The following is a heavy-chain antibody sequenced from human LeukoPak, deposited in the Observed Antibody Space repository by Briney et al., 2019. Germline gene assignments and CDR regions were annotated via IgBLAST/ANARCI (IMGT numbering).Heavy chain of an antibody. D-gene: IGHD3-3*01. CDR2: ISGSGGST. V-gene: IGHV3-23*01. Sequence: PGGSLRLSCAASGFTFSSYAMSWVRQAPGKGLEWVSAISGSGGSTYYADSVKGRFTISRDNSKNTLYLQMNSLRAEDTAVYYCAKVAEFWSGYYALYNWFDPWGQGTLVTVSS. J-gene: IGHJ5*02. CDR3: AKVAEFWSGYYALYNWFDP. CDR1: GFTFSSYA.